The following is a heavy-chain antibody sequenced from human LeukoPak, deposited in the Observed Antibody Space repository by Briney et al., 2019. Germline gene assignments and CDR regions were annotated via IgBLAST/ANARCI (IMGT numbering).Heavy chain of an antibody. V-gene: IGHV1-2*02. J-gene: IGHJ4*02. CDR2: INPNSGGT. CDR3: ATDPDSSEDY. D-gene: IGHD3-22*01. Sequence: ASVKVSCKASGYTFTGYYMHWVRQAPGQGLEWMGWINPNSGGTNYAQKFQGRVTMTRDTSISTAYMELSSLRSEDTAVYYCATDPDSSEDYWGQGTLVTVSS. CDR1: GYTFTGYY.